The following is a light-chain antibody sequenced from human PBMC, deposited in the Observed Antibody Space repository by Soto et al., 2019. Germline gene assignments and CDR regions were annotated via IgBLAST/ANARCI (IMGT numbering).Light chain of an antibody. J-gene: IGLJ2*01. CDR3: CSYAGSNIGVI. CDR2: EVS. Sequence: QSALTQPASVSGSPGQSITISCSGTSSDVGRYNDVSWYQQHPGKAPKLMIYEVSKRPSGVSNRFSGSKSGNTASLTISGLQAEDEADYYCCSYAGSNIGVIFGGGTQLTVL. CDR1: SSDVGRYND. V-gene: IGLV2-23*02.